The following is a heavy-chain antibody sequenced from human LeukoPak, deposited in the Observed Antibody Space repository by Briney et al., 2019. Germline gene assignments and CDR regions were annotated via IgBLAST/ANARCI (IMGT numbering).Heavy chain of an antibody. Sequence: GGSLRLSCAASGFTFSSYWMSWVRQAPGKGLEWVANIKQDGSQKYYVDSVKGRFSISRDNAKNSLYLQMNSLRAEDTAVYYCAREYYYDSSGYYPPYYFDYWGQGTLVTASS. J-gene: IGHJ4*02. CDR1: GFTFSSYW. CDR3: AREYYYDSSGYYPPYYFDY. D-gene: IGHD3-22*01. CDR2: IKQDGSQK. V-gene: IGHV3-7*03.